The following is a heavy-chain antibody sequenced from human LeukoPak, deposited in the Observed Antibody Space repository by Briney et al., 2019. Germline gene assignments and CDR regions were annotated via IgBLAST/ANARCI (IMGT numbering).Heavy chain of an antibody. D-gene: IGHD3-10*01. J-gene: IGHJ4*02. CDR3: ARGAKSLLLWFGEKAKGDYFDY. CDR2: IYSGGST. Sequence: GGSLRLSCAASGFTVSSNYMSWVRQAPGKGLEGVSVIYSGGSTYYADSVKGRFTISRDNSKNTLYLQMNSLRAEDTAVYYCARGAKSLLLWFGEKAKGDYFDYWGQGTLVTVSS. V-gene: IGHV3-66*01. CDR1: GFTVSSNY.